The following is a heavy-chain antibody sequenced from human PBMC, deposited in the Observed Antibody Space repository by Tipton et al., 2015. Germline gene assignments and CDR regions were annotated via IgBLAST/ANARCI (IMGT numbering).Heavy chain of an antibody. V-gene: IGHV3-20*04. CDR1: GFTFDDYG. J-gene: IGHJ4*02. CDR2: IGWNGGRT. D-gene: IGHD6-13*01. CDR3: AREGSSWYFGVY. Sequence: SLRLSCAASGFTFDDYGMTWVRQVPGKGLEWVAGIGWNGGRTGYADSVKGRFIISRDNAQNSLFLQMNSLTAEDTAFYYCAREGSSWYFGVYWGQGALVSVSS.